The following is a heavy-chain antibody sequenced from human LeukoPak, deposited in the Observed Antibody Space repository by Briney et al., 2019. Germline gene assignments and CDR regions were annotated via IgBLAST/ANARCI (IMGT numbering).Heavy chain of an antibody. Sequence: SVKVSCKASGGTFSSYAISWVRQAPGQGLEWMGGIIPIFGTANYAQKFQGRVTITTDESTSTAYMELSSLRSEDTAVYYCARTPLVVPAAILNYYYYYMDVWGKGTTVTVSS. CDR2: IIPIFGTA. D-gene: IGHD2-2*02. CDR3: ARTPLVVPAAILNYYYYYMDV. J-gene: IGHJ6*03. V-gene: IGHV1-69*05. CDR1: GGTFSSYA.